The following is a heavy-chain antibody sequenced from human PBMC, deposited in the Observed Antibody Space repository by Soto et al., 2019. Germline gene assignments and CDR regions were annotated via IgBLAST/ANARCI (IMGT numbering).Heavy chain of an antibody. Sequence: QVQLVESGGGVVQPGRSLRLSCAASGFTFSSYGMHWVRQAPGKGLEWVAVIWYDGSNKYYADSVKGRFTISRDNSKNXXYLQMNSLRAEDTAVYYCARDDTPYCSGGSCYSRYWGQGTLVTVSS. CDR2: IWYDGSNK. V-gene: IGHV3-33*01. J-gene: IGHJ4*02. CDR1: GFTFSSYG. D-gene: IGHD2-15*01. CDR3: ARDDTPYCSGGSCYSRY.